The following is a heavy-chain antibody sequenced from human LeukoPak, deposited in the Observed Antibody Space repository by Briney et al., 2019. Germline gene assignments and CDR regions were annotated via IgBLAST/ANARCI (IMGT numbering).Heavy chain of an antibody. V-gene: IGHV4-59*01. Sequence: PSETLSLTCTVSGDSISSYYWSWVRQPPGKGLEWIGYSSYSGSTNYNPSLKSRVTISVDTSKNQFSLKLSSVTAADTAVYYCARDQDGDCYFDYWGQGTLVTVSS. CDR3: ARDQDGDCYFDY. J-gene: IGHJ4*02. CDR1: GDSISSYY. CDR2: SSYSGST. D-gene: IGHD2-21*02.